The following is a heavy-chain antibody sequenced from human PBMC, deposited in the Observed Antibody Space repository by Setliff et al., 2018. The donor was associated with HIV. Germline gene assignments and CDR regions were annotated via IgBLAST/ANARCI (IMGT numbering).Heavy chain of an antibody. CDR1: GGSISSSSYY. J-gene: IGHJ6*03. Sequence: NLPETLSLTCTVSGGSISSSSYYWGWIRQPPGKGLEWIGSIYYSGSTYYNPSLKSRVTISVDTSKNQFSLKLSSVTAADTAVYYCARVDCSSTSCYRDYYYYMDVWGKGTTVTVSS. CDR2: IYYSGST. D-gene: IGHD2-2*01. V-gene: IGHV4-39*01. CDR3: ARVDCSSTSCYRDYYYYMDV.